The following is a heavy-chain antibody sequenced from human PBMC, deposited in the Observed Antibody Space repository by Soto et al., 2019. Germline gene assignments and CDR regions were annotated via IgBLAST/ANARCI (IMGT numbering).Heavy chain of an antibody. D-gene: IGHD4-17*01. Sequence: PSETLSLTCTVSGGSISSYYWSWIRQPPGKGLEWIGYIYYSGSTNYNPSLKSRVTISVDTSKNQFSLKLSSVTAADTAVYYCARERNYGDYGGAFDILGQGTMVTFSS. V-gene: IGHV4-59*01. J-gene: IGHJ3*02. CDR1: GGSISSYY. CDR3: ARERNYGDYGGAFDI. CDR2: IYYSGST.